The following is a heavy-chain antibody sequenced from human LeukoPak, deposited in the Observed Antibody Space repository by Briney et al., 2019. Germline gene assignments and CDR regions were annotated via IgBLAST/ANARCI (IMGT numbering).Heavy chain of an antibody. J-gene: IGHJ6*02. D-gene: IGHD1-26*01. V-gene: IGHV3-30-3*01. Sequence: SGGSLRLSCAASGFTFSSYAMHWVRQAPGKGLEWVAVISYDGSNKYYADSVKGRFTISRDNSKNTLYLQMNSLRAEDTAVYYCARGGSVGATKVYYYYGMDVWGQGTTVTVSS. CDR3: ARGGSVGATKVYYYYGMDV. CDR2: ISYDGSNK. CDR1: GFTFSSYA.